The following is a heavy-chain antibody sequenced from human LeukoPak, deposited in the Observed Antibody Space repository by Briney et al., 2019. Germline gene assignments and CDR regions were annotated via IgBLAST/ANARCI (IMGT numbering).Heavy chain of an antibody. D-gene: IGHD5-12*01. V-gene: IGHV3-23*01. Sequence: PGGSLRLSCAASGLTFSSYAMSWVRQAPGKGLEWVSAISGSGGSTYYADSVKGRFTISRDNAKNSLYLQMNSLRAEDTALYYCAKDMVRGYSGYAKEPYFDYWGQGTLVTVSS. CDR1: GLTFSSYA. CDR3: AKDMVRGYSGYAKEPYFDY. CDR2: ISGSGGST. J-gene: IGHJ4*02.